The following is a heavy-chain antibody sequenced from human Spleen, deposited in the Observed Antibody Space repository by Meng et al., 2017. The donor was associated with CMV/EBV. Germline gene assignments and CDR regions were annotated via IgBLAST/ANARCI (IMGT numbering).Heavy chain of an antibody. D-gene: IGHD3-3*01. CDR2: VYYTGST. Sequence: SETLSLTCTVSGGSVSSGSHHWSWIRQPPGKGLEWIGQVYYTGSTYYNPSLKTRVIISADTSRNQFSLTLKSLTAADTAIYYCARVRGDQIFEYWVKGIRVTVSS. J-gene: IGHJ4*02. V-gene: IGHV4-61*01. CDR3: ARVRGDQIFEY. CDR1: GGSVSSGSHH.